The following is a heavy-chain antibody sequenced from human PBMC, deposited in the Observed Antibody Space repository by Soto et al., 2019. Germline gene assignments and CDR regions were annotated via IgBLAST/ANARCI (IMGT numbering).Heavy chain of an antibody. V-gene: IGHV3-33*01. J-gene: IGHJ6*02. Sequence: GGSLRLSWAASGFTFSSYGMHWVRQAPGKGLEWVAVIWYDGSNKYYADSVKGRFTISRDNSKNTLYLQMNSLRAEDTAVYYCARDGVHGDYFRGIVYGMDVWGQGTTVTVSS. CDR1: GFTFSSYG. CDR2: IWYDGSNK. CDR3: ARDGVHGDYFRGIVYGMDV. D-gene: IGHD4-17*01.